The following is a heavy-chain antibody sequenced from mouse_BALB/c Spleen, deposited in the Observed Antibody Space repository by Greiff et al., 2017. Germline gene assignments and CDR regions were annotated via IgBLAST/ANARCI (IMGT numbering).Heavy chain of an antibody. D-gene: IGHD1-1*01. V-gene: IGHV14-3*02. CDR2: IDPANGNT. CDR1: GFNIKDTY. CDR3: ARNYGSAGYFDV. Sequence: DVKLVESGAELVKPGASVKLSCTASGFNIKDTYMHWVKQRPEQGLEWIGRIDPANGNTKYDPKFQGKATITADTSSNTAYLQLSSLTSEDTAVYYCARNYGSAGYFDVWGAGTTVTVSS. J-gene: IGHJ1*01.